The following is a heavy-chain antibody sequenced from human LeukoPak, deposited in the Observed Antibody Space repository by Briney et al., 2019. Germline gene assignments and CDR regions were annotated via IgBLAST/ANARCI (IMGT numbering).Heavy chain of an antibody. D-gene: IGHD2-2*01. Sequence: GGSLRLSCAASGFTFSRYGMHWVRQAPGKGLEWVAVLWYDGSNKYYADSVKGRFTISRDNSKNTLYLQMNSLRAEDTAVYYCAKEGGYCSSSSCQNTNVDHWGQGTLVTVSS. V-gene: IGHV3-33*06. J-gene: IGHJ4*02. CDR1: GFTFSRYG. CDR3: AKEGGYCSSSSCQNTNVDH. CDR2: LWYDGSNK.